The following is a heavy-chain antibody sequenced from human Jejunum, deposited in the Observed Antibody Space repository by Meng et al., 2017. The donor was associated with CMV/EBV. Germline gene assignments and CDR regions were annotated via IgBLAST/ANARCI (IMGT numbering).Heavy chain of an antibody. CDR1: GVSISDHY. V-gene: IGHV3-72*01. CDR3: ARDNSNWTFDF. D-gene: IGHD2/OR15-2a*01. CDR2: TKDKTASYII. J-gene: IGHJ2*01. Sequence: CAASGVSISDHYMDWLRQAPGKGLEWVGHTKDKTASYIIEYAASVKGRFTISRDDSKNSLYLQMNSLKTEDTAVYYCARDNSNWTFDFWGRGTLVTVSS.